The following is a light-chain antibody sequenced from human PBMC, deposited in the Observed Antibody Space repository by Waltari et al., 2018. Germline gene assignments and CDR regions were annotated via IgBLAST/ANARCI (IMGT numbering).Light chain of an antibody. V-gene: IGLV3-1*01. CDR3: QAWDNSREV. J-gene: IGLJ1*01. Sequence: SYELTQVTSVSVSPGQTTIITCSGHELGERYVAWYQQKAGQSPVLLIYQDNKRPSGIPERFSGSNSGNTATLTIRETQTTDEADYYCQAWDNSREVFGTGTRLTVL. CDR1: ELGERY. CDR2: QDN.